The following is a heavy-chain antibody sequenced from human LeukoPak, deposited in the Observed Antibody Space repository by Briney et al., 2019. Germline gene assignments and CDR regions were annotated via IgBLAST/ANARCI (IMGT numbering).Heavy chain of an antibody. J-gene: IGHJ3*02. Sequence: PSETLSLTCAVSGTSIRSYYWSWIRQPAGKGLEWIGRIYSSGSTDYNPSLKSRVTMSADTSKNYFSLRLSSMTAADTAMYYCARDLMGAGLSGDAFDIWGQGTMVTASS. CDR1: GTSIRSYY. V-gene: IGHV4-4*07. CDR2: IYSSGST. CDR3: ARDLMGAGLSGDAFDI. D-gene: IGHD1-26*01.